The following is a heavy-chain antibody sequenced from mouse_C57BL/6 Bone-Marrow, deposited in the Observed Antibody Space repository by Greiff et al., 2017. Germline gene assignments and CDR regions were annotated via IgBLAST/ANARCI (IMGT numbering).Heavy chain of an antibody. CDR2: IRLKSDNYAT. V-gene: IGHV6-3*01. Sequence: EVKLVESGGGLVQPGGSMKLSCVASGFTFSNYWMNWVRQSPEKGLEWVAKIRLKSDNYATHYAESVKGKFTISRDDSKSSVYLQMNNLRAEDTGIYYCAGGPEVWIAYWGQGTLVTVSA. CDR1: GFTFSNYW. CDR3: AGGPEVWIAY. J-gene: IGHJ3*01.